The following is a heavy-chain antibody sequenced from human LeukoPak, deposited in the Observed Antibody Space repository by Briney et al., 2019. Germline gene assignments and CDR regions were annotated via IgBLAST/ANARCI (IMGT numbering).Heavy chain of an antibody. V-gene: IGHV4-38-2*01. D-gene: IGHD2-15*01. Sequence: SETLSLTCAVYGGSFSGYYWGWIRQPPGKGLEWIGSIYHSGSTYYNPSLKSRVTISVDTSKNQFSLKLSSVTAADTAVYYCARVKGYCSGGSCYSPNWFDPWGQGTLVTVSS. CDR3: ARVKGYCSGGSCYSPNWFDP. J-gene: IGHJ5*02. CDR2: IYHSGST. CDR1: GGSFSGYY.